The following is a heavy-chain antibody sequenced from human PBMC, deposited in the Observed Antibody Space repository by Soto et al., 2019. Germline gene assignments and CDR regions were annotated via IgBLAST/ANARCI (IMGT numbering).Heavy chain of an antibody. V-gene: IGHV3-30*18. CDR1: GFTFSSYG. Sequence: GGSLRLSCAASGFTFSSYGMHWVRQAPGKGLEWVAVISYDGSNKYYADSVKGRFTISRDNSKNTLYLQMNSLRAEDTAVYYCAKERAPYCGGDCYLAFDYWGQGTLVTVSS. J-gene: IGHJ4*02. CDR2: ISYDGSNK. CDR3: AKERAPYCGGDCYLAFDY. D-gene: IGHD2-21*01.